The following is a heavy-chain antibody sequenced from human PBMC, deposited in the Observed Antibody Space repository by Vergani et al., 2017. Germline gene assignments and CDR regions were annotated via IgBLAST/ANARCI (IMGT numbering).Heavy chain of an antibody. CDR3: AKREVSGYPYYYYGMDV. Sequence: EVQLVESGGGLVQPGRSLRLSCAASGFTFDDYAMHWVRQAPGKGLEWVSGISWNSGSIGYADSVKGRFTISRDNAKNSLYLQMNSLRAEDTAVYYCAKREVSGYPYYYYGMDVWGQGTTVTVSS. D-gene: IGHD5-12*01. V-gene: IGHV3-9*01. CDR1: GFTFDDYA. J-gene: IGHJ6*02. CDR2: ISWNSGSI.